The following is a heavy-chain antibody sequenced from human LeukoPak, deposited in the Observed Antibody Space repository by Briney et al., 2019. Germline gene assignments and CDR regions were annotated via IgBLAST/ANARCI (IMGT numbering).Heavy chain of an antibody. CDR1: GFTFSSDS. D-gene: IGHD6-13*01. CDR3: ARDSSSWYSLQYFQH. CDR2: ISSSSSYI. J-gene: IGHJ1*01. Sequence: PGGSLRLSCAASGFTFSSDSMNWVRQAPGKGLEWVSSISSSSSYIYYADSVKGRFTISRDNAKNSLYLQMNSLRAEDTAVYYCARDSSSWYSLQYFQHWGQGTLVTVSS. V-gene: IGHV3-21*01.